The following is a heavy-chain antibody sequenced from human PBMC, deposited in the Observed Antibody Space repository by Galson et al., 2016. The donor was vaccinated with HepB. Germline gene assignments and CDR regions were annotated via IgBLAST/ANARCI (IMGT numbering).Heavy chain of an antibody. D-gene: IGHD6-13*01. CDR1: GFAFSSYA. CDR3: AKGGGGSSSWQKYYYYYYMDV. V-gene: IGHV3-23*01. Sequence: SLRLSCAASGFAFSSYAMSWVRQAPGKGLEWVSGISDSGGTTYYADSVKGRFTISRDNSKNSLYLQMHSLRAEDTAVYYCAKGGGGSSSWQKYYYYYYMDVWGKGTTVTVSS. J-gene: IGHJ6*03. CDR2: ISDSGGTT.